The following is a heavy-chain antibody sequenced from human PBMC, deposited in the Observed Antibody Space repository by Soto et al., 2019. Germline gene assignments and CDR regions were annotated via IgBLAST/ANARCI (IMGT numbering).Heavy chain of an antibody. CDR3: ARTITMVRGGNAFDI. J-gene: IGHJ3*02. Sequence: AASVKVSCKASGGTFSSYAISWVRQAPGQGLEWMGGIIPIFGTANYAQKFQGRVTITADESTSTAYMELSSLRSEDTAVYYCARTITMVRGGNAFDIWGQGTMVTVSS. D-gene: IGHD3-10*01. CDR1: GGTFSSYA. CDR2: IIPIFGTA. V-gene: IGHV1-69*13.